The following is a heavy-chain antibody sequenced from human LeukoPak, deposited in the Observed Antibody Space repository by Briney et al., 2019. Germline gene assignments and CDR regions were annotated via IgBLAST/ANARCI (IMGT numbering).Heavy chain of an antibody. J-gene: IGHJ3*02. CDR3: ARDNAMPDAFDI. Sequence: GASVNVSCKSCVYTFTSYAMHWVRQAPGQRLEGMGWINAGYGNKKYSQEFPGSVTITRDTSESTDYMELSSLRSDDMAVYYCARDNAMPDAFDIWGQGTMVTVSS. D-gene: IGHD2-2*01. CDR1: VYTFTSYA. V-gene: IGHV1-3*03. CDR2: INAGYGNK.